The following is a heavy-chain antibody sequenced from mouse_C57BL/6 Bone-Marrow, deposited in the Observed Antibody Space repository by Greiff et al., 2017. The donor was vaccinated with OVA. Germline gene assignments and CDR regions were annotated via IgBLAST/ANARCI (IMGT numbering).Heavy chain of an antibody. Sequence: QVQLQQSGAELVRPGTSVKVSCKASGYAFTNYLIEWVKQRPGQGLEWIGMINPGSGGTNYNEKFKGKATLTADKSSSTAYMQLSSLTSEDSAVYFCTREVTTGPYWYFDVWGTGTTVTVSS. CDR1: GYAFTNYL. CDR2: INPGSGGT. CDR3: TREVTTGPYWYFDV. D-gene: IGHD2-13*01. J-gene: IGHJ1*03. V-gene: IGHV1-54*01.